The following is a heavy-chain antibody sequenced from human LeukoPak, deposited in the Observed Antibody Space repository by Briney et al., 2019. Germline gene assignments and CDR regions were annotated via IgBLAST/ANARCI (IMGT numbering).Heavy chain of an antibody. Sequence: SETLSLTCAVYGGSFSGYYWSWIRQPPGKGLEWIGEINHSGSTYYNPSLKSRVTISVDTSKNQFSLKLSSVTAADTAVYYCARPVTAFTVTTYFDYWGQGTLVIVSS. V-gene: IGHV4-34*01. D-gene: IGHD4-17*01. CDR3: ARPVTAFTVTTYFDY. J-gene: IGHJ4*02. CDR2: INHSGST. CDR1: GGSFSGYY.